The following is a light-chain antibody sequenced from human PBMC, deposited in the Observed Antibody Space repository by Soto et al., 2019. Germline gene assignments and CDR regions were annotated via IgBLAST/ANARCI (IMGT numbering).Light chain of an antibody. CDR3: QKFNTAPLT. Sequence: DIQMTQSPSSLSVSVGDRVTITCRASQDISVYLAWYQQKPGKVPKLLIYSASTLQSGVPSRFSGSGSGTDCTLTISSLQPEDVATYFCQKFNTAPLTFGQGTRLEIK. CDR2: SAS. J-gene: IGKJ5*01. V-gene: IGKV1-27*01. CDR1: QDISVY.